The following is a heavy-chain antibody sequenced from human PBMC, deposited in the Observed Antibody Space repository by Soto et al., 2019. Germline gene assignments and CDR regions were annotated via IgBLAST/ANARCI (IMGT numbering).Heavy chain of an antibody. CDR1: GGSVSSYY. CDR3: ARHGGITMVRGVLAAFDI. Sequence: QVQLQESGPGLVKASETLSLTCTVSGGSVSSYYWSWIRQPPGKGLEWIGYIFYSGSTSYNPSLKSRVTISVETSTTQFSLKLSSVTAADTAVYYCARHGGITMVRGVLAAFDIWGQWTMVSVSS. J-gene: IGHJ3*02. D-gene: IGHD3-10*01. V-gene: IGHV4-59*08. CDR2: IFYSGST.